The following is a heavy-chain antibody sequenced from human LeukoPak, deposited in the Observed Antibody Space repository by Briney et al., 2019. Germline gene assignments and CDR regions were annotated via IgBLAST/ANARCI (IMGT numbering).Heavy chain of an antibody. CDR1: GFTFSDYY. CDR2: ISSSGSTI. D-gene: IGHD5-12*01. J-gene: IGHJ4*02. CDR3: ARGDIHSGYDFDPHAY. V-gene: IGHV3-11*01. Sequence: GGSLRLSCAASGFTFSDYYMSWIRQAPGKGLEWVSYISSSGSTIYYADSVKGRFTISRDNDKNSLYLQMNSLRAEDTAVYYCARGDIHSGYDFDPHAYWGQGTLVTVSS.